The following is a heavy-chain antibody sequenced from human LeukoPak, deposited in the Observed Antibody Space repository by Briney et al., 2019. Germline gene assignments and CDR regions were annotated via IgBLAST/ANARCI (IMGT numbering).Heavy chain of an antibody. J-gene: IGHJ4*02. CDR2: ISSSSSYI. CDR3: ARGGCSGYELDY. CDR1: GFTFSSYS. Sequence: PGGSLRLSCAASGFTFSSYSMNWVRHAPGKGLEWVSSISSSSSYIYYADSAKGRFTISRDNAKNSLYLQMNSLRAEDTAVYYCARGGCSGYELDYWGQGTLVTVSS. V-gene: IGHV3-21*01. D-gene: IGHD5-12*01.